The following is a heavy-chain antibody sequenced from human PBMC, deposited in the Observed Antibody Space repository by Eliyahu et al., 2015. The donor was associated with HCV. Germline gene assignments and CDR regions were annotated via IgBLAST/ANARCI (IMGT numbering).Heavy chain of an antibody. V-gene: IGHV4-39*01. J-gene: IGHJ4*02. CDR1: GGSISSSSYY. D-gene: IGHD6-13*01. CDR2: IYYSGST. CDR3: ARGPRIAAAGSTLFDS. Sequence: QLQLQESGPGLVKSSETLSLTCTVSGGSISSSSYYWGWIRQPPGKGLEWIGSIYYSGSTYYNASLKSRVTISVDTSKNQFSLKLSSVTAADTAVYYCARGPRIAAAGSTLFDSWGQGTLVTVSS.